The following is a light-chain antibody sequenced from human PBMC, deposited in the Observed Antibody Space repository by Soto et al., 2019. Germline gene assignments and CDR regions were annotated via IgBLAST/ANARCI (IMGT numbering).Light chain of an antibody. J-gene: IGKJ5*01. CDR3: QQSYTAPSIT. V-gene: IGKV1-39*01. Sequence: DIHMAQSPSSLSASVGEKVTITCRASQSISSSLNWYQQKSGKAPNLLIYGVSRLQGGVPSRFSGSGSGTDFTLSISSLQPEDFATYYCQQSYTAPSITFGQGTLLETK. CDR2: GVS. CDR1: QSISSS.